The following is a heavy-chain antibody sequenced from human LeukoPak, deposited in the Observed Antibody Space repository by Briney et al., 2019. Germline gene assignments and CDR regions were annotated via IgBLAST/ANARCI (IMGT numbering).Heavy chain of an antibody. J-gene: IGHJ4*02. CDR3: ARGRVPLYYFDY. V-gene: IGHV1-69*05. Sequence: SVKVSCKASGGTFSSYAISWVRQAPGQGLEWMGGIIPIFGTANYAQKFQGRVTITTDESTSTAYMELSSLRSEDTAAYYCARGRVPLYYFDYWGQGTLVTVSS. CDR1: GGTFSSYA. D-gene: IGHD1-1*01. CDR2: IIPIFGTA.